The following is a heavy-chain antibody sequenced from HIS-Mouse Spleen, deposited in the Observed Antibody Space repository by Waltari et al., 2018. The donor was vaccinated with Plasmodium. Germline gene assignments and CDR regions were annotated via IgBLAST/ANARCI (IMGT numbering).Heavy chain of an antibody. V-gene: IGHV4-39*07. CDR2: IYYSGNT. CDR3: ARVLRLLEWQHRPYYGMDV. J-gene: IGHJ6*02. Sequence: QLQLQESGPGLVKPSETLSLTCTVSGGSISSSSYYWGWIRQPPGTGLEWVGSIYYSGNTNTNPSLQSRGTISVDTSKNQFSLKLSSVTAADTAVYYCARVLRLLEWQHRPYYGMDVWGQGTTVTVSS. D-gene: IGHD3-3*01. CDR1: GGSISSSSYY.